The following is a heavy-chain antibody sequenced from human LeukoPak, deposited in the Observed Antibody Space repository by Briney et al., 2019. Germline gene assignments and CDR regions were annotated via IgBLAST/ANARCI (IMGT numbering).Heavy chain of an antibody. Sequence: SVKVSCKASGGTFSSYAISWVRQAPGQGLEWMGGIIPIFGTANYAQKFQGRVTITADESKSTAYMELSSLRSEDTAVYYCARGADLPYYMDVWGKGTTVTVSS. CDR2: IIPIFGTA. CDR3: ARGADLPYYMDV. J-gene: IGHJ6*03. V-gene: IGHV1-69*13. CDR1: GGTFSSYA.